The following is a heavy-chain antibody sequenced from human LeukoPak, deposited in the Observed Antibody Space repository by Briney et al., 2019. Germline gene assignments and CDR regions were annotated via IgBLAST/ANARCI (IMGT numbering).Heavy chain of an antibody. D-gene: IGHD6-13*01. CDR1: GFTFSTSG. V-gene: IGHV3-33*01. CDR2: IWYDGSNK. CDR3: ARRQQLDQFDY. Sequence: GGSLRLSCAASGFTFSTSGMHWVRQAPGKGLEWVAVIWYDGSNKHYAESVKGRFSISRDNSKSTLYLQMNSLRAEDTAVYYCARRQQLDQFDYWGQGTLVTVSS. J-gene: IGHJ4*02.